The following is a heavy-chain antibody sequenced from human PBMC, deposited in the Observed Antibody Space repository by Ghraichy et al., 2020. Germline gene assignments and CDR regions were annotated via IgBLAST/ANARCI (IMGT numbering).Heavy chain of an antibody. J-gene: IGHJ1*01. CDR2: TYNSRSS. CDR1: GGSISDTINYS. V-gene: IGHV4-39*01. Sequence: SETLSLTCTVSGGSISDTINYSCGWIRQPPVKGLEWIWTTYNSRSSYYNTSFRSRVTISVDTSKTQFSLKLNSATAADTDEYYCARPESTGNGGRGYFRQWGQGSLAIVS. CDR3: ARPESTGNGGRGYFRQ. D-gene: IGHD1-1*01.